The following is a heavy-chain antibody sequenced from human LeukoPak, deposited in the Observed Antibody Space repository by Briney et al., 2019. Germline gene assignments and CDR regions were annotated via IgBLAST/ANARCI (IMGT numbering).Heavy chain of an antibody. CDR2: VNPNSGRT. CDR1: GYSFIGYY. CDR3: ARATYYYDSSGYVAEYFQH. D-gene: IGHD3-22*01. V-gene: IGHV1-2*04. J-gene: IGHJ1*01. Sequence: GASVKVSCKASGYSFIGYYMHWVRQAPGQGLEWLGWVNPNSGRTNYAQKFQGWVTMTRDTSISTAYMELSRLRSDDTAVYYCARATYYYDSSGYVAEYFQHWGQGTLVTVSS.